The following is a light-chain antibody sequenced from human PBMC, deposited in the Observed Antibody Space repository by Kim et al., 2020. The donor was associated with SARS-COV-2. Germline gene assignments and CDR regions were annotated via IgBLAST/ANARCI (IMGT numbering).Light chain of an antibody. J-gene: IGKJ2*01. Sequence: EFGLTQFPATLSLSPGERATFSCRASQNVNFSYLAWYQKRPSQAPRLLMFDASSRATGIPARFCDNGSGTDFTLTISSLQPEDFAVYYCQQYGSLPPYTFGQGTKLEI. CDR2: DAS. V-gene: IGKV3-20*01. CDR3: QQYGSLPPYT. CDR1: QNVNFSY.